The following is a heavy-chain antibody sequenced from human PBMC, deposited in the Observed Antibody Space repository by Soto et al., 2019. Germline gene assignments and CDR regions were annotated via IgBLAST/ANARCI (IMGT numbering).Heavy chain of an antibody. CDR3: AKSSAGIVGATNY. CDR1: GFTFSSYA. D-gene: IGHD1-26*01. Sequence: GGSLRLSCAASGFTFSSYAMSWVRQAPGKGLEWVSAISGSGGSTYNADSVKGRFTISRENSKNTLYLQMNSLRAEDTAVYYCAKSSAGIVGATNYWGQGTLVTVSS. V-gene: IGHV3-23*01. J-gene: IGHJ4*02. CDR2: ISGSGGST.